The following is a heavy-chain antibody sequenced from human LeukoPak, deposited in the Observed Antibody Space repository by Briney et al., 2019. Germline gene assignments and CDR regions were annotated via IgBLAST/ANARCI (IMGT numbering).Heavy chain of an antibody. Sequence: GGSLRLSCAASGFTFSSYWMHWVRQAPGKGLVWVSRINTDGSGTTYADAVKGRFTISRDNAKNTLYLQMNSLRAEDTAVYYCARGFQGGLDYWGQGTLVTASS. CDR2: INTDGSGT. CDR1: GFTFSSYW. J-gene: IGHJ4*02. D-gene: IGHD1-26*01. V-gene: IGHV3-74*01. CDR3: ARGFQGGLDY.